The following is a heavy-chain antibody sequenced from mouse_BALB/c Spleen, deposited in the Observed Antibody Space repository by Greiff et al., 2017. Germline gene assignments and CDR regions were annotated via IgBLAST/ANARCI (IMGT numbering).Heavy chain of an antibody. CDR3: ARSEGFGYYAMDY. V-gene: IGHV1-7*01. Sequence: VQLQQSGAELAKPGASVKMSCKASGYTFTSYWMHWVKQRPGQGLEWIGYINPSTGYTEYNQKFKDKATLTADKSSSTAYMQLSSLTSEDSAVYYCARSEGFGYYAMDYWGQGTSVTVSS. CDR1: GYTFTSYW. J-gene: IGHJ4*01. CDR2: INPSTGYT.